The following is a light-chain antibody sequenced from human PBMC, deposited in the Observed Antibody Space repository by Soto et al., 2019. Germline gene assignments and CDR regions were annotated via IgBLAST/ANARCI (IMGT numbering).Light chain of an antibody. J-gene: IGKJ1*01. V-gene: IGKV3-11*01. CDR2: DAS. Sequence: EIVLTQSPATLSLSPGERATLSCRASQSVSGYLAWYQQKPGQAPRLLIYDASKRATGIPARFSGSGFGTDFTLAISSLEAEDVEVYYWQQRSKWRTFGQGTKVEIK. CDR3: QQRSKWRT. CDR1: QSVSGY.